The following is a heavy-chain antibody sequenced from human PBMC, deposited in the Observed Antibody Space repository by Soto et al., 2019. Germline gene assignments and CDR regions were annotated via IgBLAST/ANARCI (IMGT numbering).Heavy chain of an antibody. D-gene: IGHD1-26*01. CDR2: IRNKANSYTT. CDR1: GFTFSDHY. V-gene: IGHV3-72*01. Sequence: EVQLVESGGGLVQPGGSQRLSCAASGFTFSDHYMYWVRQAPGKGLEWVGRIRNKANSYTTDYAASVKGRFTISRDDSKDSLYLQMNSLKTEDTAIYYCARDIGKVANFDYWGHGTRATVSS. CDR3: ARDIGKVANFDY. J-gene: IGHJ4*01.